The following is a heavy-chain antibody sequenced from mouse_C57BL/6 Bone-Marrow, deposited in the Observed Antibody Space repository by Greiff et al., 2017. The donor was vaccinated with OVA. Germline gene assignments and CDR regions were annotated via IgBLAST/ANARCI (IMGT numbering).Heavy chain of an antibody. V-gene: IGHV1-50*01. Sequence: QVQLQQPGAELVKPGASVKLSCKASGYTFTSYWMQWVKQRPGQGLEWIGEIDPSDSYTNYNQKFKGKATLTVDTSSSTAYMQLSSLTSEDSAVYYCARANLSYYYGSSYDYAMDYWGQGTSVTVSS. CDR2: IDPSDSYT. CDR1: GYTFTSYW. J-gene: IGHJ4*01. D-gene: IGHD1-1*01. CDR3: ARANLSYYYGSSYDYAMDY.